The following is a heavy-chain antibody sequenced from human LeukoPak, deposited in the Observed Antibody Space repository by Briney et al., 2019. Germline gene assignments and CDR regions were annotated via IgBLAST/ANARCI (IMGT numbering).Heavy chain of an antibody. D-gene: IGHD3-16*01. CDR1: GGSISSYY. V-gene: IGHV4-59*08. Sequence: SETLSLTCTVSGGSISSYYWSWIRQPPGKGLEWIGYIYYSGSTYYNPSLKSRVTISVDASKNQFSLKLSSVTAADTAVYYCARGLRDPTFDYWGQGTLVTVSS. CDR2: IYYSGST. J-gene: IGHJ4*02. CDR3: ARGLRDPTFDY.